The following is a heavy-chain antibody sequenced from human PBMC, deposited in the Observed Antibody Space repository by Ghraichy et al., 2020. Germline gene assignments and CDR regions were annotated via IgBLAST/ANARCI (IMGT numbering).Heavy chain of an antibody. D-gene: IGHD2-2*01. CDR2: IYHNGRT. CDR1: GDSLTNYY. J-gene: IGHJ5*02. Sequence: SQTLSLTCTVSGDSLTNYYWSWIRQAPGKGLEWIGSIYHNGRTKYNPSLKSRVTMSVDTSKNQFSLSLTSVTAADTAVFYCARDQEWRASSSGFDPWGQGTLVSVSP. CDR3: ARDQEWRASSSGFDP. V-gene: IGHV4-59*01.